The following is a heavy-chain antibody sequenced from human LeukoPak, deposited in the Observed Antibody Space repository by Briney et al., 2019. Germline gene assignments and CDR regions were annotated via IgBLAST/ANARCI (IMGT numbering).Heavy chain of an antibody. V-gene: IGHV4-34*01. Sequence: SETLSLTCAVYGGSFSGYYRSWIRQPPGKGLEWIGEINHSGSTNYNPSLKSRVTISVDTSKNQFSLKLSSMTAADTAVYYCAREAIFGVVIIFRRELNWFDPWGQGTLVTVSS. J-gene: IGHJ5*02. D-gene: IGHD3-3*01. CDR3: AREAIFGVVIIFRRELNWFDP. CDR2: INHSGST. CDR1: GGSFSGYY.